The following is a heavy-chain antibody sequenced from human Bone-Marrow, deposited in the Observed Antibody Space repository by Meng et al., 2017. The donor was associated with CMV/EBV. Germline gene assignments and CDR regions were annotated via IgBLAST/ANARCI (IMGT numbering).Heavy chain of an antibody. Sequence: GGSLRLSCAVSGFTFSSYWMNWVRQGPGKGLEWVANINEDGSEKNYVDSLKGRFTISRDNAKNSLYLQMDSLRAEDTAVYYCARLGGYDFWSGYQDYWGQGTLVTVSS. V-gene: IGHV3-7*01. D-gene: IGHD3-3*01. J-gene: IGHJ4*02. CDR1: GFTFSSYW. CDR3: ARLGGYDFWSGYQDY. CDR2: INEDGSEK.